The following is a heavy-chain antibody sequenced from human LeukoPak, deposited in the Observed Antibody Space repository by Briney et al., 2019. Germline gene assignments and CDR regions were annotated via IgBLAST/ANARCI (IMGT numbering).Heavy chain of an antibody. D-gene: IGHD2-8*01. CDR3: AKVFFMDY. CDR2: ISVSGGST. J-gene: IGHJ4*02. Sequence: GGSLRLSCAASGFTFSSYGMSWVRQAPGKGLEWVAAISVSGGSTNYADSVKGRFTISRDNSKNTLYPQMNSLRAEDTAVYYCAKVFFMDYWGQGTLVTVSS. CDR1: GFTFSSYG. V-gene: IGHV3-23*01.